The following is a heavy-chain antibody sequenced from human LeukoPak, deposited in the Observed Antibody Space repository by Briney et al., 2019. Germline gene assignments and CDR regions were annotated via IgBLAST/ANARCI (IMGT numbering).Heavy chain of an antibody. CDR1: GFTFTSSA. V-gene: IGHV1-58*01. J-gene: IGHJ4*02. D-gene: IGHD6-6*01. Sequence: SVKVSCKGSGFTFTSSAVQWVRQARGQRLGWIGWIVVGSGNTNYAQKFQERVTITRDMSTSTAYMELSSLRSEDTAVYYCAAISSFGYFDYWGQGTLVTVSS. CDR2: IVVGSGNT. CDR3: AAISSFGYFDY.